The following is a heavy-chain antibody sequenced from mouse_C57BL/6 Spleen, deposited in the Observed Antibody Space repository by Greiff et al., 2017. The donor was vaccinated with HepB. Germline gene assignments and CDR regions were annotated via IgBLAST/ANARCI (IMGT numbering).Heavy chain of an antibody. Sequence: QVQLKQPGAELARPGTSVKLSCKASGYTFTSYWMHWVKQRPGQGLEWIGVIDPSDSYTNYNQKFKGKATLTVDTSSSTAYMQLSSLTSEDSAVYYCARSNGFYAMDYWGQGTSVTVSS. D-gene: IGHD2-2*01. CDR1: GYTFTSYW. CDR2: IDPSDSYT. J-gene: IGHJ4*01. V-gene: IGHV1-59*01. CDR3: ARSNGFYAMDY.